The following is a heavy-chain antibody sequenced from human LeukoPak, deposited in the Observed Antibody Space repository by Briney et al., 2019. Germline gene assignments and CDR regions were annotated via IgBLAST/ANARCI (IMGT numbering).Heavy chain of an antibody. Sequence: GGSLRLSCAASGFTFSSYWMSWVRQAPGKGLEWVANIRQDGSEKYYVDSVKGRFTISRDDAKNSLYLQMNSLRAEDTAVYYCARDAGEAEDAFDIWGQGTMVTVSS. D-gene: IGHD3-16*01. CDR1: GFTFSSYW. J-gene: IGHJ3*02. CDR3: ARDAGEAEDAFDI. CDR2: IRQDGSEK. V-gene: IGHV3-7*01.